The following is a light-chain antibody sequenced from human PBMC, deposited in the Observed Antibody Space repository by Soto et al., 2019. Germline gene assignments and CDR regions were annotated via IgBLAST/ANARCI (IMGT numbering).Light chain of an antibody. CDR1: QSVLYSSNNKNY. CDR2: WAS. V-gene: IGKV4-1*01. J-gene: IGKJ5*01. Sequence: VITHSPDSLSLALGSRSTSNCKYIQSVLYSSNNKNYLAWYQQKPGQPPKLLIYWASTRESGVPDRFSGSGSGTHFTLTITSLQAKDVAVYCREREYGSPPTFGQGTRLEIK. CDR3: EREYGSPPT.